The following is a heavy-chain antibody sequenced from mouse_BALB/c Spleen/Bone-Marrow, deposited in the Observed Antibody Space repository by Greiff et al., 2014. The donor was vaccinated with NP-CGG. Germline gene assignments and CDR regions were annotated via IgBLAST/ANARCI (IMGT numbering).Heavy chain of an antibody. D-gene: IGHD2-4*01. Sequence: VQLQQPGGDLVKPGGSLKLSCAASGFTFSSYGMSWVRQTPDKRLEWVATISSGGSYTYYPDSVEGRFTISRDNAKNTLYLQMSSLKSEDTAMYYCARQTYYDYDGYFDYWGQGTTLTVSS. CDR3: ARQTYYDYDGYFDY. CDR2: ISSGGSYT. V-gene: IGHV5-6*01. J-gene: IGHJ2*01. CDR1: GFTFSSYG.